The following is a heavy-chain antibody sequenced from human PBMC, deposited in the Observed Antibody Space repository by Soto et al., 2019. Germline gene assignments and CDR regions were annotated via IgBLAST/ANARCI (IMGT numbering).Heavy chain of an antibody. V-gene: IGHV3-15*01. J-gene: IGHJ5*02. CDR2: IKSKTDGGTT. CDR3: TTDWTVVRGVIITSWFDP. D-gene: IGHD3-10*01. CDR1: GFTFSNAW. Sequence: EVQLVESGGGLVKPGGSLRLSCAASGFTFSNAWMSWVRQAPGKGLEWVGRIKSKTDGGTTDYAAPVKGRFTISRDDSKNTLYLQMNSLKTEDTAVYYCTTDWTVVRGVIITSWFDPWGQGTLVTVSS.